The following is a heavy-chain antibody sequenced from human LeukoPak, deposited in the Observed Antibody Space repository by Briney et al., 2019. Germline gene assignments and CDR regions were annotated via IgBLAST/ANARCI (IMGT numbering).Heavy chain of an antibody. Sequence: GASVKVSCKASGYTFTSYDINWVRQATGQGLEWMGWMNPNSGNTGYAQKFQGRVTITRNTSISTAYMELSSLRSEDTAVYYCARDYYYDSSGYYYDRIYFDYWGQGTLVTVSS. V-gene: IGHV1-8*03. D-gene: IGHD3-22*01. CDR1: GYTFTSYD. CDR2: MNPNSGNT. CDR3: ARDYYYDSSGYYYDRIYFDY. J-gene: IGHJ4*02.